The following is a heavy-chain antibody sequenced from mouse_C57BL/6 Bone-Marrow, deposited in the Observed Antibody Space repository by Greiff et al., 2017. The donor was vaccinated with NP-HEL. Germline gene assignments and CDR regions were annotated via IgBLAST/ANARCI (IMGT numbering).Heavy chain of an antibody. J-gene: IGHJ3*01. CDR1: GFTFSSYG. D-gene: IGHD2-4*01. CDR3: ARLLIYYDYDGGRFAY. V-gene: IGHV5-6*01. Sequence: EVKLVESGGDLVQPGGSLTLSCAASGFTFSSYGMSWVRQTPDKRLEWVATISSGGSYTYYPDSVKGRFTISRDNAKNTLYLQMSSLKSEDTAMYYCARLLIYYDYDGGRFAYWGQGTLVTVSA. CDR2: ISSGGSYT.